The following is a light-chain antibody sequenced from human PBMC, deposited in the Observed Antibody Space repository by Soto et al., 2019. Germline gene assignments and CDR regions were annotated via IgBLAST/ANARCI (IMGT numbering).Light chain of an antibody. CDR1: QAVNTR. CDR2: LTS. J-gene: IGKJ1*01. V-gene: IGKV3-11*01. Sequence: IVLPQSPATLSSFPGDRVTLSCRASQAVNTRLAWYQHKPGQAPRLLIYLTSNRAAGIPARFSGSGSETDFTLTISDVEPEDFAVYYCHQRQSWPRTFGQGTKVDIK. CDR3: HQRQSWPRT.